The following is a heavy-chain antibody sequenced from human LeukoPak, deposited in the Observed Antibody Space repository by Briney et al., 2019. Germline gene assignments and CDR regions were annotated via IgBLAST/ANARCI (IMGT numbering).Heavy chain of an antibody. V-gene: IGHV3-21*01. CDR1: GFTFSSYS. CDR2: ISSSSSYI. J-gene: IGHJ3*02. Sequence: GGSLRLSCAASGFTFSSYSMNWVRQAPGKGLEWVSSISSSSSYIYYADSVKGRFTISRDNAKNSLYLQMNSLRAEDTAVYYCARANLRYFDWPIIWGQGTMVTVSS. CDR3: ARANLRYFDWPII. D-gene: IGHD3-9*01.